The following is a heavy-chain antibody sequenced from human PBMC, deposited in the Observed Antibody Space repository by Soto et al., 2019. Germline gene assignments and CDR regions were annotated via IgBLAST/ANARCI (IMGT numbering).Heavy chain of an antibody. Sequence: SEKLACQACGGTFSSYASSWERHAPGQGIEWMGGIIPIFGTPNYAQKFQARVTITADESTSTAYMELSSLRSEDTAVYYCWNLYDSSGSNVFYIWGQQTTVPV. V-gene: IGHV1-69*13. D-gene: IGHD3-22*01. CDR3: WNLYDSSGSNVFYI. CDR2: IIPIFGTP. J-gene: IGHJ6*02. CDR1: GGTFSSYA.